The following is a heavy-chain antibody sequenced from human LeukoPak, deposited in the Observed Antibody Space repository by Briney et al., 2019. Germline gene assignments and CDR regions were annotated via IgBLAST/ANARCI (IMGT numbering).Heavy chain of an antibody. Sequence: ASVKVSCKASGYTFTGYYMHWVRQAPGQGLEWMGWINPNSGGTNYAQKFQGRVTMTRDTSISTAYMELSRLRSDDTAVYYCARDRYSSSWDFQHWGQGTLVTVSS. J-gene: IGHJ1*01. D-gene: IGHD6-13*01. CDR1: GYTFTGYY. CDR3: ARDRYSSSWDFQH. CDR2: INPNSGGT. V-gene: IGHV1-2*02.